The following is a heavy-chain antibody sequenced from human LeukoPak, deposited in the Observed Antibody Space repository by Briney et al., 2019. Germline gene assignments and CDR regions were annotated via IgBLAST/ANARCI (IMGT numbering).Heavy chain of an antibody. CDR3: ARDREEYCSGGSCQAFDI. CDR1: GGSISSYY. CDR2: IYTSGST. V-gene: IGHV4-4*07. Sequence: PSETLSLTCTVSGGSISSYYWSWIRQPAGKGLEWIGRIYTSGSTNYNPSLKSRVTMSVDTSKNQFSLKLSSVTAADTAVYYCARDREEYCSGGSCQAFDIWGQGTMVTVSS. J-gene: IGHJ3*02. D-gene: IGHD2-15*01.